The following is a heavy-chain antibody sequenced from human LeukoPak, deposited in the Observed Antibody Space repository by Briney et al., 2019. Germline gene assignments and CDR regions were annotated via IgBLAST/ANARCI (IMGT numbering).Heavy chain of an antibody. CDR1: GGSISTYF. CDR3: ARDLSDFPFDY. D-gene: IGHD3-3*01. V-gene: IGHV4-59*12. Sequence: KPSETLSLTCTVSGGSISTYFWSWIRQPPGKGLEWIGYIYYSGSTNYNPSLKSRVTISVDTSKNQFSLKLSSVTAADTAVYYCARDLSDFPFDYWGQGTLVTVSS. CDR2: IYYSGST. J-gene: IGHJ4*02.